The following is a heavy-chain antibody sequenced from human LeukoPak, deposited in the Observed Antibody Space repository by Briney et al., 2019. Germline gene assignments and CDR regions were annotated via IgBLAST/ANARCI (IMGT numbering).Heavy chain of an antibody. CDR1: GYSFTSYW. D-gene: IGHD3-3*01. Sequence: GESLKISCKGSGYSFTSYWIGWVRQMPGKGLEWMGVIYPGDSITTYSPSFEGQVSFSVDKSISTAYLQWSSLEASDTAMYFCARRGPRDDLWSGYRAFDIWGQGTTVTVSS. CDR3: ARRGPRDDLWSGYRAFDI. CDR2: IYPGDSIT. V-gene: IGHV5-51*01. J-gene: IGHJ3*02.